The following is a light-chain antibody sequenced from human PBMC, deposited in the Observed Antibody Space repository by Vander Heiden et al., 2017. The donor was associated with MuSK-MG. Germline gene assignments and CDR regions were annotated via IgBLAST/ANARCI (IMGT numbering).Light chain of an antibody. CDR3: LLSYSGAFVV. CDR2: DTT. Sequence: QAVVTQEPALTVSPGGSAPRTCGSSTVAGTQGHYPCWFQQTPGQAPRTRISDTTNKPSLPPARFSGSLLGGKAALTLSGAQHEDEAEYYCLLSYSGAFVVFGGGTKLTVL. CDR1: TVAGTQGHY. V-gene: IGLV7-46*01. J-gene: IGLJ2*01.